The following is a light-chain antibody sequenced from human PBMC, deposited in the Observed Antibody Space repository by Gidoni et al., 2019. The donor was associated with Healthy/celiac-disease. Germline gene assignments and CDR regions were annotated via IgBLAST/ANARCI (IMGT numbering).Light chain of an antibody. CDR1: SSDVGGYNY. J-gene: IGLJ2*01. Sequence: QSALTQPASVSGSPGQSITLSCTGTSSDVGGYNYVSWYQQQPGKAPKLMIYEVSNRASGVSNRFAGSKSGNTASLTISGLQAEDEADYYCSSYTSSSTLVVFGGGTKLTVL. V-gene: IGLV2-14*01. CDR2: EVS. CDR3: SSYTSSSTLVV.